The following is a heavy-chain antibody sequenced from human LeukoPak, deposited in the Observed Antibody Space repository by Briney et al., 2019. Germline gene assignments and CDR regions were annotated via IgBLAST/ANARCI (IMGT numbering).Heavy chain of an antibody. CDR2: IWYDGSNK. D-gene: IGHD2-2*01. J-gene: IGHJ4*02. CDR3: ARTTYCTTSSCPGLDY. V-gene: IGHV3-33*01. CDR1: GFTFSGYG. Sequence: PGGSLRLSCAASGFTFSGYGMHWVRQAPGKGLEWVAVIWYDGSNKYYADSVKGRFTISRDNSKNTLYLQMNSLRAEDTAVYYCARTTYCTTSSCPGLDYWGQGTLVTVSS.